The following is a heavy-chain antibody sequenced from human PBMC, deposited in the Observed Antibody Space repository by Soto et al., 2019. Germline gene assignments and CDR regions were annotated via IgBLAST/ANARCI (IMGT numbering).Heavy chain of an antibody. J-gene: IGHJ6*02. Sequence: PSDTLSLTCAVYGGSFSGYYWSWIRQPPGKGLEWIGEINHSGSTNYNPSLKSRVTISVDTSKNQFSLKLSSVTAADTAVYYCARGGVTSVSAWAQISFGESAYGMDVWGQGTTVPVSS. CDR3: ARGGVTSVSAWAQISFGESAYGMDV. CDR2: INHSGST. CDR1: GGSFSGYY. D-gene: IGHD3-10*01. V-gene: IGHV4-34*01.